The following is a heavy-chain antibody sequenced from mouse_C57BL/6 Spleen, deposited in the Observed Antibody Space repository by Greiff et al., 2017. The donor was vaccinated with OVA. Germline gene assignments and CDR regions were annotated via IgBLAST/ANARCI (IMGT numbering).Heavy chain of an antibody. Sequence: EVKVVESGGDLVKPGGSLKLSCAASGFTFSSYGMSWVRQTPDKRLEWVATISSGGSYTYYPDSVKGRLTISRDNAKNTLYLQMSSLKSEDTAMYYCARLYWDPSWFAYWGQGTLVTVSA. V-gene: IGHV5-6*01. CDR2: ISSGGSYT. CDR1: GFTFSSYG. D-gene: IGHD4-1*01. CDR3: ARLYWDPSWFAY. J-gene: IGHJ3*01.